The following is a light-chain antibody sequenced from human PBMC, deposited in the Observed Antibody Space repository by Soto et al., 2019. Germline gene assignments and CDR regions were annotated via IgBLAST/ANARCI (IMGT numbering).Light chain of an antibody. CDR3: SSYTSSSTRV. CDR1: SSDVGGYNY. CDR2: EVS. Sequence: QSALTQPPSASGSPGQSLTISCTGTSSDVGGYNYVFWYQQHPGKAPKLMIYEVSNRPSGVSNRFSGSKSGNTASLTISGLQAEDEADYYCSSYTSSSTRVFGTGTKVTVL. J-gene: IGLJ1*01. V-gene: IGLV2-14*01.